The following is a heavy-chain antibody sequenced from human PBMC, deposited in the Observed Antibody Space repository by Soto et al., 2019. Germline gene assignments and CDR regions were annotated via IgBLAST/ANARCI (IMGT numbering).Heavy chain of an antibody. CDR1: GYTFTSYD. CDR2: MNPNSGNT. Sequence: QVQLVQSGAEVKKPGASVKVSCKASGYTFTSYDINWVRQATGQGLEWMGWMNPNSGNTDYAQKFQGRVTMTRNTSISTAYMELISLRYEDTAEYYCAREKSSWYDYWGQGTLVTVSS. CDR3: AREKSSWYDY. J-gene: IGHJ4*02. D-gene: IGHD6-13*01. V-gene: IGHV1-8*01.